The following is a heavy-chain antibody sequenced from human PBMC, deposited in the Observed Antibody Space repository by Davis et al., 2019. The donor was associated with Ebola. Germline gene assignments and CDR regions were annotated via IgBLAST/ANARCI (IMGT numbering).Heavy chain of an antibody. Sequence: GGSLRLSCVASGFTFSGYAMHWVRQAPGKGLEWVAVIPYDGKDISYAESVRGRFTISRGNSKNTLHLQMNSLRTEDTALYYCVREIYDYVWLAYFHYWGQGTLVTVSS. CDR2: IPYDGKDI. CDR1: GFTFSGYA. J-gene: IGHJ4*02. CDR3: VREIYDYVWLAYFHY. V-gene: IGHV3-30*04. D-gene: IGHD3-16*01.